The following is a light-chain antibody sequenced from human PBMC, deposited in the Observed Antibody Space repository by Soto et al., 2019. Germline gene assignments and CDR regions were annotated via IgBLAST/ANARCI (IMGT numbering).Light chain of an antibody. CDR2: GAS. Sequence: EIVMTQSPATLSVSPGERATLSCRASQRVSSNSAWYQQKPGQAPRLLTYGASTRATGIPARFSGSGSGTEFTLTISSLQSEDFEVYYCQQYNNWPITFGQGTRLEI. CDR3: QQYNNWPIT. V-gene: IGKV3-15*01. J-gene: IGKJ5*01. CDR1: QRVSSN.